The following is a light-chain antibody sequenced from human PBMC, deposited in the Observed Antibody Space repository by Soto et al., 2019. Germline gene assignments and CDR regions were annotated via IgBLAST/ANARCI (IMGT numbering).Light chain of an antibody. CDR1: QSLLQSNGYNY. J-gene: IGKJ1*01. V-gene: IGKV2-28*01. CDR2: FGS. Sequence: DIVMTQSPLSLPVTPVEPASISCSSSQSLLQSNGYNYLDWYLQKPGQSPQLLIYFGSYRASGVPDRFSGSGSGTDFTLKIRRVEAEDVGVYYCMQSQQSPPTVGQGTKVEI. CDR3: MQSQQSPPT.